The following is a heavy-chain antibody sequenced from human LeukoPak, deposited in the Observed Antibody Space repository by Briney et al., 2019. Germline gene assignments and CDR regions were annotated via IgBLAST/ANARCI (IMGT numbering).Heavy chain of an antibody. CDR2: IYYSGST. Sequence: PSETLSLTCTVSGGCISSSSYYWGWIRQPPGKGLEWIVSIYYSGSTYYNPSLKSRVTISVDTSKNQFSLKLSSVTAADTAVYYCARDKEWLSDYYYMDVWGKGTTVTVSS. J-gene: IGHJ6*03. CDR3: ARDKEWLSDYYYMDV. V-gene: IGHV4-39*07. D-gene: IGHD3-3*01. CDR1: GGCISSSSYY.